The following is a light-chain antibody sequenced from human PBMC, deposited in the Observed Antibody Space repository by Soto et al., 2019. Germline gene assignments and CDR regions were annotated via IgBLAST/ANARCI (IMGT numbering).Light chain of an antibody. V-gene: IGKV3-15*01. CDR1: QSVSSN. CDR2: GAS. J-gene: IGKJ1*01. CDR3: QQYNNWPPWT. Sequence: EIVMTQSPATLSVSPGERATLSCRASQSVSSNLAWYQQKPGQAPRLLIYGASTRATGIQVRLSGSGSGTEFTLTITSLLSEDFAVYYCQQYNNWPPWTFGRGTKVDIK.